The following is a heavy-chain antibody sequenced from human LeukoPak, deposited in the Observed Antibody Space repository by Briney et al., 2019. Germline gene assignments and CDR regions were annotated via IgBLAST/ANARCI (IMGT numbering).Heavy chain of an antibody. CDR1: GVSISSYY. CDR3: AREVGYSSSLRDAFDI. CDR2: IYYSGST. J-gene: IGHJ3*02. Sequence: SETLSLTCTVSGVSISSYYWSWIRQPPGKGLEWIGYIYYSGSTNYNPSLKSRVTISVRTSQNQFPLKLSSVTAADTAVYYCAREVGYSSSLRDAFDIWGQGTMVTVSS. D-gene: IGHD6-6*01. V-gene: IGHV4-59*01.